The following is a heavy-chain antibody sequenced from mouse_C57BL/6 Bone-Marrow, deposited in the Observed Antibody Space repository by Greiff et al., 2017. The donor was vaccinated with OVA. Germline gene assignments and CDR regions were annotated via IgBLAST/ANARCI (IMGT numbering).Heavy chain of an antibody. CDR3: TLYDGYYGYFDV. D-gene: IGHD2-3*01. CDR2: IDPENGDT. V-gene: IGHV14-4*01. J-gene: IGHJ1*03. CDR1: GFNITDDY. Sequence: VQLQQSGAELVRPGASVKLSCTASGFNITDDYMHWVKQRPEQGLEWIGWIDPENGDTEYASKFQGKATITADTSSNTAYLQLSSLTSEDTAVYYCTLYDGYYGYFDVWGTGTTVTVSS.